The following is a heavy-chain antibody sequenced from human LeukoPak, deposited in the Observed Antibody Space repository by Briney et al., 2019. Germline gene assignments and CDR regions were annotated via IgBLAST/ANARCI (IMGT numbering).Heavy chain of an antibody. J-gene: IGHJ6*02. CDR1: GFTFSSYA. V-gene: IGHV3-23*01. CDR2: ISGSGGST. D-gene: IGHD4-4*01. Sequence: GGSLRLSCAASGFTFSSYAMSWVRQAPGKGLEWVLAISGSGGSTYYADSVKGRFTISRDNSKNTLYLQMNSLRAEDTAVYYCAKANPGLYSHYYYYGMDVWGQGTTVTVSS. CDR3: AKANPGLYSHYYYYGMDV.